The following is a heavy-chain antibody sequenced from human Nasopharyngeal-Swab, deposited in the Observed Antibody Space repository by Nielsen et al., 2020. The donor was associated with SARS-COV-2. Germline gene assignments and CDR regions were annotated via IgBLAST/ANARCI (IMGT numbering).Heavy chain of an antibody. D-gene: IGHD1-26*01. CDR3: TRGSYSY. CDR2: IRSKASGGTT. Sequence: GESLKISCTASGFTFGDYAMSWFRQAPGEGLEWVGLIRSKASGGTTEYAASVKGRFTISRDDSRSTAYLQMNNLNTEDTAVYYCTRGSYSYWGQGTLVTVSS. CDR1: GFTFGDYA. J-gene: IGHJ4*02. V-gene: IGHV3-49*03.